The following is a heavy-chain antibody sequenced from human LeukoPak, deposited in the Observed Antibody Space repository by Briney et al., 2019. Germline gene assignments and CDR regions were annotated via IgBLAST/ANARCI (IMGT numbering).Heavy chain of an antibody. CDR2: IYHSGST. V-gene: IGHV4-38-2*01. CDR3: ARQYGSGSYYFDY. CDR1: GYSISSGYY. D-gene: IGHD3-10*01. Sequence: SSETLSLTCAVSGYSISSGYYWGWIRQPPGKGLEWIGSIYHSGSTYYNPSLKSRVTISVDTSKNQFSLKLSSVTAADTAVYYCARQYGSGSYYFDYWGQGTLVTVSS. J-gene: IGHJ4*02.